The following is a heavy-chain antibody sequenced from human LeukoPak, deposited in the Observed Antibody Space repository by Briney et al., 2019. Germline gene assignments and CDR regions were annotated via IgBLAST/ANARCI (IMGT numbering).Heavy chain of an antibody. CDR1: GGSISSSSYY. D-gene: IGHD3-16*01. Sequence: KPSETLSLTCTVSGGSISSSSYYWGWIRQPPGKGLEWIGSIYYSGSTYYNPSLKSRVTISVDTSKNQFSLKLSSVTAADTAVYYCAGHSNHGMITFGGVIGNFDYWGQGTLVTVSS. J-gene: IGHJ4*02. V-gene: IGHV4-39*01. CDR3: AGHSNHGMITFGGVIGNFDY. CDR2: IYYSGST.